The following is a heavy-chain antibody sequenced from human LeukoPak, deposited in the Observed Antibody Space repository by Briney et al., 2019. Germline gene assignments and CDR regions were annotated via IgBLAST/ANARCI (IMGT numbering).Heavy chain of an antibody. CDR1: GFTFSSYW. CDR2: IKQDGSEK. Sequence: GGSLRLSCAASGFTFSSYWMSWVRQAPGKGLEWVANIKQDGSEKYYVDSVKGRFTISRDNAKNSLYLQMNSLRAEDTAVYYCARVEPGYYYDSSGPRAVYFDYWGQGTLVTVSS. V-gene: IGHV3-7*01. D-gene: IGHD3-22*01. J-gene: IGHJ4*02. CDR3: ARVEPGYYYDSSGPRAVYFDY.